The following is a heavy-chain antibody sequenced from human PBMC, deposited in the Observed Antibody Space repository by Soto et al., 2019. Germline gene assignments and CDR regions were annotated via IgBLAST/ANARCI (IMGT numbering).Heavy chain of an antibody. V-gene: IGHV1-69*01. J-gene: IGHJ4*02. CDR1: GGTFSRHA. D-gene: IGHD3-22*01. CDR3: ARGWGYGSNGYYYAY. CDR2: IIPIFGTS. Sequence: QVQLVQSGAEVRKPGSSVKVSCKASGGTFSRHAISWVRQAPGQGLEWMGGIIPIFGTSNHAQKFQGRVTMIADESTRTVYMELSSMKSEDTAMYYCARGWGYGSNGYYYAYWGQGTLVIVSS.